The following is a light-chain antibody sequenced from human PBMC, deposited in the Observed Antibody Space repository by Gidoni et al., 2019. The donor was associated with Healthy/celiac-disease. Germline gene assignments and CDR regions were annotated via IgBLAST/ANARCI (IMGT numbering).Light chain of an antibody. CDR3: QQSYSTPQ. V-gene: IGKV1-39*01. CDR2: AAS. J-gene: IGKJ1*01. CDR1: QSISSY. Sequence: DFQMPQSPSSLSASVGDRVTITCRASQSISSYLNWYQQKPGKAPKLLIYAASSLQSGVPSRFRGSGSGTDFTITISSLQPEDFATYYCQQSYSTPQFGQGTKVEIK.